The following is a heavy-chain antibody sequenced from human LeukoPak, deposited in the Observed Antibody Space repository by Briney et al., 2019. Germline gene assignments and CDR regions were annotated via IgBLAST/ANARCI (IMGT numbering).Heavy chain of an antibody. J-gene: IGHJ4*02. Sequence: PGGSLRLSCAASGFTVSTTYMSWVRQAPGKGLEWVSVIYSGGSTYYADSVKGRFTISRDKSKNTLYLQMSSLRAEDTAVYYCAKRSSGNNFDYWGQGTLVTVSS. CDR1: GFTVSTTY. D-gene: IGHD1-26*01. V-gene: IGHV3-53*01. CDR2: IYSGGST. CDR3: AKRSSGNNFDY.